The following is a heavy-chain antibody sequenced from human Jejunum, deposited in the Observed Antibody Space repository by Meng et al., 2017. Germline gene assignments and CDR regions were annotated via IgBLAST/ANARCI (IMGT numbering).Heavy chain of an antibody. Sequence: GESLKISCAASGFTIDEYAMHWVRQAPGKGLEWVANIRQDGSEKYYVDSVKGRFTVSRDNAKNSLYLQLSSLRAEDTAVYYCARLEYSGYDRTFDHWGQGSLVTVSS. D-gene: IGHD5-12*01. J-gene: IGHJ4*02. CDR3: ARLEYSGYDRTFDH. CDR1: GFTIDEYA. CDR2: IRQDGSEK. V-gene: IGHV3-7*01.